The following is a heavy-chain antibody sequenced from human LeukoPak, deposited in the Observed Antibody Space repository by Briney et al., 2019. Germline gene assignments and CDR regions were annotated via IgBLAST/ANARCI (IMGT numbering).Heavy chain of an antibody. J-gene: IGHJ4*02. Sequence: SETLSLTCTVSGGFISSYYWSWIRQPPGKGLEWIGNIYDSGSTNYNPSLKSRVTISVDTSKNQCSLKLSSVTAAETAVYYCARQSISGSSLSYFDYWGQGTLVNVSS. CDR3: ARQSISGSSLSYFDY. CDR2: IYDSGST. V-gene: IGHV4-59*01. D-gene: IGHD3-22*01. CDR1: GGFISSYY.